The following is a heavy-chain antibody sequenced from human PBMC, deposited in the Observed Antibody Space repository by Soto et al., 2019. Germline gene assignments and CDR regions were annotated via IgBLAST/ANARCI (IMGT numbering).Heavy chain of an antibody. CDR2: IMSILGTQ. D-gene: IGHD5-18*01. Sequence: SVHVSCKASGGCFSGYGISWVLQAPGRGLEWMGGIMSILGTQYYTQNFQGRVTITADESTRTAYMELSRLTSDDPAFYYCAREYRYGSTPPNSTFDSWGQGTLVTVSS. V-gene: IGHV1-69*13. J-gene: IGHJ4*02. CDR3: AREYRYGSTPPNSTFDS. CDR1: GGCFSGYG.